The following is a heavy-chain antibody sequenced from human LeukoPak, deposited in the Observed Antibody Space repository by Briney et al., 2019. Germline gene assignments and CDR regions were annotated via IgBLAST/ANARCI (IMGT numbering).Heavy chain of an antibody. CDR1: GFTFSSYS. V-gene: IGHV3-48*04. CDR3: AKAGNVIVVAQIDC. D-gene: IGHD2-15*01. J-gene: IGHJ4*02. CDR2: ISSSSSTI. Sequence: GGSLRLSCAASGFTFSSYSMNWVRQAPGKGLEWVSYISSSSSTIYYADSVKGRFTISRDNAKNSLYLQMISLRAEDTAVYYCAKAGNVIVVAQIDCWGQGTLVTVSS.